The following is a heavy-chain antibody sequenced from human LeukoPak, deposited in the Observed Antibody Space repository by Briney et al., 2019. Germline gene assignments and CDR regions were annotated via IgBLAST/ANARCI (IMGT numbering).Heavy chain of an antibody. J-gene: IGHJ6*03. CDR1: GGSISSYY. V-gene: IGHV4-4*07. CDR3: ARLVVATIKRFDYYYMDV. Sequence: PSETLSLTCTVSGGSISSYYWSWIRQPAGKGLEWIGRIYTSGSTNYNPSLKSRVTMSVDTSKNQFSLKLRSVTAADTAVDYCARLVVATIKRFDYYYMDVWGKGTTVTVSS. CDR2: IYTSGST. D-gene: IGHD5-12*01.